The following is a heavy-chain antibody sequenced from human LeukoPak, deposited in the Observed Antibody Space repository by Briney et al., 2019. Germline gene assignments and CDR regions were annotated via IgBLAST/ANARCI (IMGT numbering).Heavy chain of an antibody. CDR1: GGTFSSYA. Sequence: SVKVSCKASGGTFSSYAISWVRQAPGQGLEWMGGIIPIFGTANYAQKLQGRVTMTTDTSTSTAYMELRSLRSDDTAVYYCARDYYDSSGYYPDFDYWGQGTLVTVSS. CDR3: ARDYYDSSGYYPDFDY. V-gene: IGHV1-69*05. CDR2: IIPIFGTA. D-gene: IGHD3-22*01. J-gene: IGHJ4*02.